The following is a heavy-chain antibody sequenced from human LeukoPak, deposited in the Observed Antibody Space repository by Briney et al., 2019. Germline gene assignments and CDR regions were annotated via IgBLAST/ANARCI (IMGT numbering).Heavy chain of an antibody. CDR3: ASGDYDYYYYGMDV. Sequence: GASVKVSCKASGYTFTSYGISWVRQAPGQGLEWMGGIIPTFGTANYAQKFQGRVTITADESTSTAYMELSSLRSEDTAVYYCASGDYDYYYYGMDVWGQGTTVTVSS. D-gene: IGHD4-17*01. J-gene: IGHJ6*02. CDR1: GYTFTSYG. CDR2: IIPTFGTA. V-gene: IGHV1-69*13.